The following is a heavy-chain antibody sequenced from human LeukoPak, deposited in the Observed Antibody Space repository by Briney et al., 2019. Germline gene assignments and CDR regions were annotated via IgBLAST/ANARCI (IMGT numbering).Heavy chain of an antibody. CDR3: ARVARGLELRD. Sequence: PGGSLRLSCAASGFTFSSYAMSWVRQAPGKGLEWVSVIYSGGSTYYADSVKGRFTISRDNSKNTLYLQMNSLRAEDTAVYYCARVARGLELRDWGQGTLVTVSS. D-gene: IGHD1-7*01. CDR1: GFTFSSYA. CDR2: IYSGGST. V-gene: IGHV3-53*01. J-gene: IGHJ4*02.